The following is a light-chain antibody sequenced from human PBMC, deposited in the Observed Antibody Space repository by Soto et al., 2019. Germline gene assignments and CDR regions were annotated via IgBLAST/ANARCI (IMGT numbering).Light chain of an antibody. Sequence: EIVMTQSPATLSVSPGERATLSCRASQSVSSNLAWYQQKPGQAPRLLIYGASTRATGIPARFSGSGSGTEFTLTISSLQSEDFAVYYCQQYNIWPPYPFGQGTKLEIK. CDR2: GAS. CDR1: QSVSSN. V-gene: IGKV3-15*01. CDR3: QQYNIWPPYP. J-gene: IGKJ2*01.